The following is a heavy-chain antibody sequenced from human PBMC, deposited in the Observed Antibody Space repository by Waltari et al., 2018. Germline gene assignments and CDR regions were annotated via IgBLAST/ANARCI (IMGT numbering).Heavy chain of an antibody. D-gene: IGHD3-10*01. CDR1: GFTFRRYW. Sequence: EVQLVESGGGLVQPGGSLRLSCAASGFTFRRYWMSWVRQAPGKGLEWVANIKEDGSDKYYVDSVKGRFTISKDNAKNSVYLQMNSLRAEETAVYYCARDSGGGFDYWGQGALVTVSS. V-gene: IGHV3-7*01. CDR2: IKEDGSDK. J-gene: IGHJ4*02. CDR3: ARDSGGGFDY.